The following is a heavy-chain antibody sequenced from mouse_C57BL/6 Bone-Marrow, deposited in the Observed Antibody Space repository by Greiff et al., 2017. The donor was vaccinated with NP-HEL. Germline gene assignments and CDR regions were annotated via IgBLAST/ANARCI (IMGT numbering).Heavy chain of an antibody. J-gene: IGHJ2*01. D-gene: IGHD1-1*01. Sequence: QVQLQQSGAELVRPGTSVKMSCKASGYTFTNYWIGWAKQRPGHGLEWIGDIYPGGGYTNYNEKFKGKATLTADKSSSTAYMQFSSLTSEDSAIYYCARRDYGSRGAFDYWGQGTTLTVSS. CDR1: GYTFTNYW. CDR3: ARRDYGSRGAFDY. V-gene: IGHV1-63*01. CDR2: IYPGGGYT.